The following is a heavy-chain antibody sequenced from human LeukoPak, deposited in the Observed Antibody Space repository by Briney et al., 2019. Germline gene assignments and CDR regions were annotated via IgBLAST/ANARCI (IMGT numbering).Heavy chain of an antibody. V-gene: IGHV3-21*01. Sequence: SGGSLRLXCAASGFTFSIFSMNWVRLAPGKGLEWVSSIGGNSRSIYYADSVKGRFTISRDNAKNSLYLQMSSLGAEDTAVYYCAREEGGSYGEAFHFWGQGTMVTVSS. CDR3: AREEGGSYGEAFHF. CDR2: IGGNSRSI. J-gene: IGHJ3*01. D-gene: IGHD1-26*01. CDR1: GFTFSIFS.